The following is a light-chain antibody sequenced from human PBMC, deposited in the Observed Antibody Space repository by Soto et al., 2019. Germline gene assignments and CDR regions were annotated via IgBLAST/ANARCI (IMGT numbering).Light chain of an antibody. J-gene: IGLJ2*01. Sequence: QSVLTQPPSASGSPGQSVSISCTGTSSDVGGYNYVSWYQQHPGKAPKLMIFEVSKRPSGVPDRFSGSKSGNTASLTVSGLQAEGEADYYCSSYAGSNVVFGGGTKLTVL. V-gene: IGLV2-8*01. CDR1: SSDVGGYNY. CDR3: SSYAGSNVV. CDR2: EVS.